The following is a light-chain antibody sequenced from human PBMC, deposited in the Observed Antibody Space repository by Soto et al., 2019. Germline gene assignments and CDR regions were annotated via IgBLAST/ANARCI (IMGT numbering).Light chain of an antibody. J-gene: IGKJ1*01. V-gene: IGKV3-15*01. Sequence: EIVMTQSPATLSVSPGGGATLSCRASQSISDTLAWYQQKPGQAPRLLIYSASRRATGFPARFSGSGSGTDFTLTISSLQSEDFAVYYCQQYNNWPWTFGQGTKVDIK. CDR2: SAS. CDR3: QQYNNWPWT. CDR1: QSISDT.